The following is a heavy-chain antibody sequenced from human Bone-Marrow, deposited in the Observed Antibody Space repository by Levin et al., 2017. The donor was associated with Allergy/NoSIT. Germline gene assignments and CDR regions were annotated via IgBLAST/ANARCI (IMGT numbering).Heavy chain of an antibody. V-gene: IGHV4-59*02. Sequence: SETLSLTCTVSGVSVSDYYWSWVRQPPGKGLEWIGYISYTGSTHYNPSLKSRVTISADASRNQFSLKLTSVTAADTAVYYCARDLIPVDFAFDIWGQGTKVTVSS. D-gene: IGHD3-3*01. J-gene: IGHJ3*02. CDR2: ISYTGST. CDR1: GVSVSDYY. CDR3: ARDLIPVDFAFDI.